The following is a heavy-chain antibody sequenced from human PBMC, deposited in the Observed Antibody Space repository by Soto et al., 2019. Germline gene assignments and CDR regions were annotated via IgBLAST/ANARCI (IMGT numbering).Heavy chain of an antibody. Sequence: PXQSLILYASASGLTVSSYNASWVTQDPGKGLEWVSSISGDSVYISYADSVKGRFTISRDNAMNSLNLHMNSLRAEDTAVYYCARDLVTEAGGTEFSDYWGQGTLVTVS. CDR3: ARDLVTEAGGTEFSDY. V-gene: IGHV3-21*01. J-gene: IGHJ4*02. CDR2: ISGDSVYI. D-gene: IGHD6-13*01. CDR1: GLTVSSYN.